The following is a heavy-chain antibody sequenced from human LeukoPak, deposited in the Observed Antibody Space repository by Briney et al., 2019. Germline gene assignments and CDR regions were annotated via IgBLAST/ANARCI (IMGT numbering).Heavy chain of an antibody. V-gene: IGHV3-11*01. CDR2: ISSSGSTI. Sequence: GGSLRLSCAASGFTFSDYYMSWIRQAPGKGLEWVSYISSSGSTIYYADSVKGRFTISRDNAKNSLYLQMNSLRAEDTAVYYCARDPPGMATSRAFDIWGQGTMVTVSS. CDR3: ARDPPGMATSRAFDI. J-gene: IGHJ3*02. D-gene: IGHD5-24*01. CDR1: GFTFSDYY.